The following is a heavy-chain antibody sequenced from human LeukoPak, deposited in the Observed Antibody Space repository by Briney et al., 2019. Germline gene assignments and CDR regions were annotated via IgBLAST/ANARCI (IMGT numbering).Heavy chain of an antibody. CDR2: FYTSGST. J-gene: IGHJ4*02. CDR1: GGSISSGTYY. V-gene: IGHV4-61*02. Sequence: SETLSLTCTVSGGSISSGTYYWSWIRQPAGKGLEWIGRFYTSGSTNYNPSLKSRVTISVDTSKNQFSLKLSSVTAADTAVYYCARATGYSYGYQASLWGQGTLVTVSS. D-gene: IGHD5-18*01. CDR3: ARATGYSYGYQASL.